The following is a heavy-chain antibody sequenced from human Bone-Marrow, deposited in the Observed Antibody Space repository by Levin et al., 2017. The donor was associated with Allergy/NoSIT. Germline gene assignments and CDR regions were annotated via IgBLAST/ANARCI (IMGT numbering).Heavy chain of an antibody. V-gene: IGHV4-30-4*01. CDR3: ARVRASGGMPWAVVDY. D-gene: IGHD2-15*01. J-gene: IGHJ4*02. CDR1: GGSIGDNDYY. CDR2: IYYSGSF. Sequence: SQTLSLTCTVSGGSIGDNDYYWTWIRQSPETGLDLIGYIYYSGSFYYNPSLKSRVSISLGTSYKQFSLSVTSVTAADAAVYYCARVRASGGMPWAVVDYWGQGLLATVSS.